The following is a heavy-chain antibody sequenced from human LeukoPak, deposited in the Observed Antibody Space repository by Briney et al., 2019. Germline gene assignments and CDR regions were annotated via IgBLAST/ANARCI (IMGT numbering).Heavy chain of an antibody. Sequence: PSETLSLTCAVSGGSISSTNWWSCVRQPPGKGLEWIGENNHSGSTNYNPSLKSRVTLSVDKSNNQFSLKLSSVTAADTAIYYCARARKENYYDSSGRGLDRWGQGTLVTVSS. D-gene: IGHD3-22*01. V-gene: IGHV4-4*02. CDR1: GGSISSTNW. CDR3: ARARKENYYDSSGRGLDR. CDR2: NNHSGST. J-gene: IGHJ5*02.